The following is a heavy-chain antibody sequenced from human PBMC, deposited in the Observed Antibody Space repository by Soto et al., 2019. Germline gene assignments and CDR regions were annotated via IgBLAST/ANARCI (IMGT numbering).Heavy chain of an antibody. D-gene: IGHD3-10*01. Sequence: PGGSLRLTCAASGFTFNNYAMSWVRQAPGTGLEWVSGISSGGGKTYYADSVKGRFTISRDNAKNTLYLQMNSLRAEDTAVYYCVRDWFGEFHWGQGTLVTVSS. CDR2: ISSGGGKT. CDR1: GFTFNNYA. CDR3: VRDWFGEFH. J-gene: IGHJ4*02. V-gene: IGHV3-23*01.